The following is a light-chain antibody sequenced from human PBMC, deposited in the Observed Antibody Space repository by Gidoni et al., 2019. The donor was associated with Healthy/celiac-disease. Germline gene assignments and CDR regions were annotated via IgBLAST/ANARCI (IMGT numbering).Light chain of an antibody. CDR2: DVT. V-gene: IGLV2-14*03. Sequence: QSALTQPASVSGSPGQSITISCTGSSSDIGDYDFVSWYQQLPGEAPQLVIYDVTNRPSGIPDRFSGFKSGNTASLTISGLQAEDEADYYCSSYSITAPVVFGGGTRLTVL. J-gene: IGLJ3*02. CDR3: SSYSITAPVV. CDR1: SSDIGDYDF.